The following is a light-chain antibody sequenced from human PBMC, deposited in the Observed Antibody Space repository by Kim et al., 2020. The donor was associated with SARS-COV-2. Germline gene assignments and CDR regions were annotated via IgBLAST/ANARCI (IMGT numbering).Light chain of an antibody. Sequence: PPGERATLSCRASQSVSSNLAWYQQKPGQAPRLLIYGASTRATGIPAMFSGSGSGTEFTLTISSLQSEDFAVYYCQQYNNWPPWTFGQGTKVDIK. J-gene: IGKJ1*01. CDR3: QQYNNWPPWT. CDR2: GAS. V-gene: IGKV3-15*01. CDR1: QSVSSN.